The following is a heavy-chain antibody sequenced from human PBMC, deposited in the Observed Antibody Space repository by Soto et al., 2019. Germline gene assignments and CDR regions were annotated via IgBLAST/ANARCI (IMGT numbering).Heavy chain of an antibody. Sequence: EVQLVESGGGLVQPGGSLRLSCAASGFTFRSYWMSWVRQTPGKGLEWVANINQDGSKKNYVDSVKGRFTISRDNAENALDLQRKGRGAEDAAVYYCVGGGGLIWPAGDYWGQGTLVTVSS. CDR2: INQDGSKK. CDR1: GFTFRSYW. V-gene: IGHV3-7*04. J-gene: IGHJ4*02. D-gene: IGHD3-16*01. CDR3: VGGGGLIWPAGDY.